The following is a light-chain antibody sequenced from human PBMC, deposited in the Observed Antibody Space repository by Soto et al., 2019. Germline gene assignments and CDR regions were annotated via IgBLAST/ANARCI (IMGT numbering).Light chain of an antibody. CDR2: EVS. V-gene: IGLV2-8*01. J-gene: IGLJ2*01. CDR1: SSDVGGYNY. Sequence: QSVLTQPPSASGSPGQSVTISCTGTSSDVGGYNYVSWFQQHPGKAPKLMIYEVSKRPPGVPDRFSGSKSGNTASLSVYGLQAEDEADYYCSSYAGSNNFVVFGGGTKLTVL. CDR3: SSYAGSNNFVV.